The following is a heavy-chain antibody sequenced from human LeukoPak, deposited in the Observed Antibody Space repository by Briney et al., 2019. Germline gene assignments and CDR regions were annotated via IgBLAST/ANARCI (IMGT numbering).Heavy chain of an antibody. CDR2: ISRSSSHI. J-gene: IGHJ6*02. Sequence: GGSLRLSCAASGFTVSSNYMNWVRQAPGKGLEWVSYISRSSSHIYYADSMKGRLTIFRDNAKSSLYLQMNSLRDEDTAMYYCARGRAALARMGGMDVWGQGTTVTVFS. CDR3: ARGRAALARMGGMDV. V-gene: IGHV3-21*01. CDR1: GFTVSSNY. D-gene: IGHD5-12*01.